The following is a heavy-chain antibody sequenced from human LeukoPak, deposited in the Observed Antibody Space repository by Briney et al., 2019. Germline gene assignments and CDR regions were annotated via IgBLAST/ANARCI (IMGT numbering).Heavy chain of an antibody. D-gene: IGHD2-2*01. Sequence: GGSLRLSCAVSGLTFSSYWMTWVRQAPGKGLELVANIKQDGSEKYYVDSVKSRFTISRDNAKNSLYLQMSSVRAEDTAVYYCARVGCTSTSCLANWGQGTLVTVSS. J-gene: IGHJ4*02. V-gene: IGHV3-7*01. CDR1: GLTFSSYW. CDR2: IKQDGSEK. CDR3: ARVGCTSTSCLAN.